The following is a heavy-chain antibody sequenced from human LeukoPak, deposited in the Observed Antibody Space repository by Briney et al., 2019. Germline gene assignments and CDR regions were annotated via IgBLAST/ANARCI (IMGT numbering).Heavy chain of an antibody. V-gene: IGHV4-59*01. CDR2: IYYSGST. CDR1: GGSISSYY. J-gene: IGHJ6*02. Sequence: SETLSLTCTVSGGSISSYYWSWIRQPPGKGLEWIGYIYYSGSTNYNPSLKSRVTISVDTSKNQFSLKLSSVTAADTAVYYCARDLGRYYDFWSGYFSYGMDVWGQGTTVTVS. CDR3: ARDLGRYYDFWSGYFSYGMDV. D-gene: IGHD3-3*01.